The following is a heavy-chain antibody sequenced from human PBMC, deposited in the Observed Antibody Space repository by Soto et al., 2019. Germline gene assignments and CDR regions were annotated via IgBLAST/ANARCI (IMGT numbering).Heavy chain of an antibody. J-gene: IGHJ5*02. D-gene: IGHD6-6*01. Sequence: SSETLSLTCAVYGGSFSGYYWTWIRQPPGKGLEWIGEINHSGSTSYNASLKSRATMSVDTSKNQFSLNLTSVTAADAAVYYCARGSIAARPTAWFDPWGQGTLVTVSS. CDR1: GGSFSGYY. CDR2: INHSGST. V-gene: IGHV4-34*01. CDR3: ARGSIAARPTAWFDP.